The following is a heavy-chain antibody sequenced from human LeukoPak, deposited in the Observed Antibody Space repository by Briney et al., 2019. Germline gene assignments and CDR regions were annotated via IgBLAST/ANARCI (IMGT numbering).Heavy chain of an antibody. D-gene: IGHD4-11*01. V-gene: IGHV5-51*01. CDR1: GYSFTSYW. CDR2: IYPGDSDA. J-gene: IGHJ4*02. CDR3: ARHAYSDYYFDY. Sequence: GESLKISCKGSGYSFTSYWIAWARQMPGKGLEWMGIIYPGDSDARYSPSFQGQVTISADRSISTAYLQWSSLKASDTAMYYCARHAYSDYYFDYWGQGTLVTVSS.